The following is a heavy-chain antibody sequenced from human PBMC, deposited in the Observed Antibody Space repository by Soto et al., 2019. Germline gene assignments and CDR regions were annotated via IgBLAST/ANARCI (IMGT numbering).Heavy chain of an antibody. CDR1: GASITSHNW. D-gene: IGHD1-26*01. CDR3: ASLRSYRDFDS. J-gene: IGHJ4*02. CDR2: VHHSGNT. Sequence: QVQLQESGPGLVKPSGTLSLTCGVSGASITSHNWWGWVRQPPGKGLEWIGEVHHSGNTDYNPSLTSXXPXSXXQAKSQFSLHLTSVTAADTAVYYCASLRSYRDFDSWGQGSLVTVSS. V-gene: IGHV4-4*02.